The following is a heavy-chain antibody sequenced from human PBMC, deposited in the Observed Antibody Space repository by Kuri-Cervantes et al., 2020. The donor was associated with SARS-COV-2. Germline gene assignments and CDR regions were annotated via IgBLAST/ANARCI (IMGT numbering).Heavy chain of an antibody. V-gene: IGHV3-23*01. D-gene: IGHD3-22*01. CDR3: AKVLATYYHDPGATTRNDVFDI. J-gene: IGHJ3*02. CDR2: ISGSGSDT. CDR1: GFTFSAYA. Sequence: GESLKISCTSSGFTFSAYAMTWVRQAPEKGLEWVSSISGSGSDTYYAASVEGRFSISRDNSKNTFYLQMDGLRAEDTAVYYCAKVLATYYHDPGATTRNDVFDIWGQGTTVTVSS.